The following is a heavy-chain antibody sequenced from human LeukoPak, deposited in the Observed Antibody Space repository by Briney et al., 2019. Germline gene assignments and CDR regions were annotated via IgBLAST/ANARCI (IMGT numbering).Heavy chain of an antibody. Sequence: GGSLRLSCAASEFTFVRYANNWGRQAPGKGVGGGSCISSSSFRSGNADSVKGRFTITRDNSKNSLYLQMDSLRVEDTAVYYCVRDPSYGSSWYYYMDVWGKGTTVTVSS. D-gene: IGHD6-13*01. CDR1: EFTFVRYA. CDR2: ISSSSFRS. J-gene: IGHJ6*03. V-gene: IGHV3-48*04. CDR3: VRDPSYGSSWYYYMDV.